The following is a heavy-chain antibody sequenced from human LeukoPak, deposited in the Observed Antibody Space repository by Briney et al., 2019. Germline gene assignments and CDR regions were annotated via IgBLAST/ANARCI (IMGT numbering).Heavy chain of an antibody. CDR2: IYPGDSDT. V-gene: IGHV5-51*01. D-gene: IGHD6-13*01. CDR3: VRFGLTSSLDY. J-gene: IGHJ4*02. CDR1: GYRLTNNW. Sequence: GESLKVSCKISGYRLTNNWIGWVRQVPGKGLEWMGLIYPGDSDTRYSPSFQGQVTFSVDASISTAYQQLSGLRASDTAIYYCVRFGLTSSLDYWGQGTLVTVSS.